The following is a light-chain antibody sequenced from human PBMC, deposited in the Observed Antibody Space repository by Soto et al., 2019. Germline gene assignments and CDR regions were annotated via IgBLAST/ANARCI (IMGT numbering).Light chain of an antibody. V-gene: IGLV2-14*01. Sequence: QSVLTQPASVSGSPGQSITISCTGTSSDIGGYDYVSWYQQHPGKVPKLMIFEVSNRPSGVSYRFSGSKSGNTASLTISGLRAEDEADYYCSSYTGSSTLDVFGTGTKLTVL. J-gene: IGLJ1*01. CDR2: EVS. CDR1: SSDIGGYDY. CDR3: SSYTGSSTLDV.